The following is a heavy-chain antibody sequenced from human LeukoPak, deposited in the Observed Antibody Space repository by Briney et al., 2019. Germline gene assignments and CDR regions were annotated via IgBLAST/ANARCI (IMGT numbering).Heavy chain of an antibody. D-gene: IGHD6-19*01. Sequence: ASVKVSCKDTRCTFTSYDINWVRQATGQGLEWMGWMNPNSGNTGYAQKFQARVTMTRNTSISTAYMELSSLRSEDTTVYYCARMEVAVSAFDIWGQGTMVTVSS. CDR2: MNPNSGNT. V-gene: IGHV1-8*01. J-gene: IGHJ3*02. CDR3: ARMEVAVSAFDI. CDR1: RCTFTSYD.